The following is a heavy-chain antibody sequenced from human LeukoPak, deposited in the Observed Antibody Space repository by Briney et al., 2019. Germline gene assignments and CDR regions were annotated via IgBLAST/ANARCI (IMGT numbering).Heavy chain of an antibody. J-gene: IGHJ6*02. D-gene: IGHD3-10*01. CDR3: AKERAGVIISDGMDV. CDR2: ISGSGGST. V-gene: IGHV3-23*01. Sequence: GGSLRLSCAASGFTFSSYAMNWVRQAPGKGLEWVSAISGSGGSTYYADSVKGRFTISRDNSKNTLYLQMNSLRAEDTAVYYCAKERAGVIISDGMDVWGQGTTVTVSS. CDR1: GFTFSSYA.